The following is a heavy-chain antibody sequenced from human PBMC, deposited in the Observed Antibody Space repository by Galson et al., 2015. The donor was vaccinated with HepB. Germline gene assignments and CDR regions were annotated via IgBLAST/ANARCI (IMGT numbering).Heavy chain of an antibody. CDR3: ARAYSSGWSPLDY. D-gene: IGHD6-19*01. CDR2: ISSSSSYI. Sequence: SLRLSCAASGLTFSSYSMNWVRQAPGKGLEWVSSISSSSSYIYYADSVKGQFTISRDNAKNSLYLQMNSLRAEDTAVYYCARAYSSGWSPLDYWGQGTLVTVSS. J-gene: IGHJ4*02. CDR1: GLTFSSYS. V-gene: IGHV3-21*01.